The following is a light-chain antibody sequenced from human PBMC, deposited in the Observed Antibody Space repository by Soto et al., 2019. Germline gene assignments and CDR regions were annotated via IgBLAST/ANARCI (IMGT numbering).Light chain of an antibody. CDR3: QQSYSTPLS. J-gene: IGKJ2*03. CDR2: TTS. Sequence: DIQMTQSPSSLSASVGDRVTITCRASQTISIYLNWYQQKVGKAPNLLIYTTSTLQSGVPSRISGSGSGTDFTLTISSLQPEDFATYYCQQSYSTPLSFGQGSKVEIK. V-gene: IGKV1-39*01. CDR1: QTISIY.